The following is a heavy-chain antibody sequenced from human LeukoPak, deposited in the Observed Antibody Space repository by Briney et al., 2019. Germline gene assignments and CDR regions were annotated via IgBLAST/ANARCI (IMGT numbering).Heavy chain of an antibody. J-gene: IGHJ4*02. CDR3: ARELYYDSSGYPDPDLDY. CDR2: IYYSGST. D-gene: IGHD3-22*01. CDR1: GGSICSSSYD. Sequence: SETLSLTCSVSGGSICSSSYDWGWTRQPPGKGLEWIGSIYYSGSTYYNPSLKSRATISVDTSKNQFSLKLSSVAAADTAVYYCARELYYDSSGYPDPDLDYWGQGTLVTVSS. V-gene: IGHV4-39*07.